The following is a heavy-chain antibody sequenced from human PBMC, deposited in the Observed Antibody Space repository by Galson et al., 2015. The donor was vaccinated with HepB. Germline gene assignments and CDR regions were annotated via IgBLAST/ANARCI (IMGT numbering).Heavy chain of an antibody. J-gene: IGHJ4*02. V-gene: IGHV3-64*01. CDR3: AREFPAANRGPFDY. Sequence: SLRLSCAASGFTFSSYAMHWVRQAPGKGLEYVSAISSNGGSTYYANSVKGRFTISRDNSKNTLYLQMGSLRAEDMAVYYCAREFPAANRGPFDYWGQGTLVTVSS. CDR2: ISSNGGST. CDR1: GFTFSSYA. D-gene: IGHD2-2*01.